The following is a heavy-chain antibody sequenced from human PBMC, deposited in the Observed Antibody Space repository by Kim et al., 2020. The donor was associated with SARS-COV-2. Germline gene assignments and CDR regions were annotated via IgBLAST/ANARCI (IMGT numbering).Heavy chain of an antibody. CDR2: IKSKTEGGTT. CDR3: TTGRIQPN. J-gene: IGHJ4*02. Sequence: GGCLRLSCAASGFTFSNAWMSWVRQAPGKGLEWVGRIKSKTEGGTTAYAAPVKGRFTISRDDSKNTLYLQMNSLKTEDTAVYYCTTGRIQPNWGQGTLVTGSS. D-gene: IGHD5-18*01. CDR1: GFTFSNAW. V-gene: IGHV3-15*01.